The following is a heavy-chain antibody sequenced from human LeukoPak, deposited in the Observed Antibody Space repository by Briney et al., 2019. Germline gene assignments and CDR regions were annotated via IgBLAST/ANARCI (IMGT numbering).Heavy chain of an antibody. Sequence: GGSLRLSCAASGFTVSSNFMSWVRQAPGKGLEGVSVIYGGGSTYYADSVKGRFTISRDTSKNMLYLQMNSLRAEDTAVYYCATWPGGWYGEDSWGQGTLVTVSS. V-gene: IGHV3-53*01. CDR1: GFTVSSNF. CDR2: IYGGGST. D-gene: IGHD6-19*01. CDR3: ATWPGGWYGEDS. J-gene: IGHJ4*02.